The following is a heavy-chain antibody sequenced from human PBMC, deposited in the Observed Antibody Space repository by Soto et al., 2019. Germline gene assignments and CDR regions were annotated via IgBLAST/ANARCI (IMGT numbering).Heavy chain of an antibody. CDR1: GASISSYF. Sequence: SDTLSLTCTVSGASISSYFWSWIRQPPGKGLEWIGYIYYSGSTNYNPSLESRVTILVDTSKNQFSLKLSDVTAADTAIYYCARSGYCSGGSCYSRRDFYYYYMDVWGTGTTVTVSS. V-gene: IGHV4-59*01. J-gene: IGHJ6*03. CDR2: IYYSGST. D-gene: IGHD2-15*01. CDR3: ARSGYCSGGSCYSRRDFYYYYMDV.